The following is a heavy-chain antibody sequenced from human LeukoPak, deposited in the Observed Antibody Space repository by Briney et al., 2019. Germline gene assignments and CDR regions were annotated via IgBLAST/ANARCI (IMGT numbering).Heavy chain of an antibody. J-gene: IGHJ6*02. Sequence: ASVKVSCKASGYTFTSYDINWVRQATGQGLEWMGWMNSNSGNTGYAQKFQGRVTMTRNTPISTAYMELSSLRSEDTAVYYCASIGVVPAAISPPSAYYYYYGMDVWGQGTTVTVSS. D-gene: IGHD2-2*01. CDR3: ASIGVVPAAISPPSAYYYYYGMDV. V-gene: IGHV1-8*01. CDR1: GYTFTSYD. CDR2: MNSNSGNT.